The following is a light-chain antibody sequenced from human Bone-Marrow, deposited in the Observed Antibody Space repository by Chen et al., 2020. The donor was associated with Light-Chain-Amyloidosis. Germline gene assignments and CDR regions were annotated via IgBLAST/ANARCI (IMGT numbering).Light chain of an antibody. CDR2: KTS. CDR3: QQSNSYPWT. CDR1: QSMGSW. J-gene: IGKJ1*01. V-gene: IGKV1-5*03. Sequence: DIQMSQSPSTLAASVGDRGAIPCRARQSMGSWVAWYQQKPGRAPKVLIYKTSNLQNGVPSRFSGSGSGTEFTLTISSLQPDDFATYFCQQSNSYPWTFGQGTQVEIK.